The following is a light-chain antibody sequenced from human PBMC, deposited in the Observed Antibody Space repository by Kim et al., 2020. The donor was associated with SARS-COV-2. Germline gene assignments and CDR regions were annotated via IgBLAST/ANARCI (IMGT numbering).Light chain of an antibody. Sequence: DIQMTQSPSSLSASVGDRVTITCRASQGISSYLAWYQQKPGKVPKLLIYAASVLQSGVPSRFSDSGSATDFTLTISSLQPEDVATYYCQKYNSAPAFGQGTKVDIK. V-gene: IGKV1-27*01. CDR2: AAS. CDR1: QGISSY. CDR3: QKYNSAPA. J-gene: IGKJ1*01.